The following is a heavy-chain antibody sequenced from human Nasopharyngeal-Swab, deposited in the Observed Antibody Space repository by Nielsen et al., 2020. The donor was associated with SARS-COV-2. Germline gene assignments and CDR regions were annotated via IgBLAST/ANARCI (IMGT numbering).Heavy chain of an antibody. Sequence: ASVKVSCKVSGYTLTELSMHWVRQAPGKGLEWMGGFDPEDGEAIYAQKFQGRVTMTEDTSTDTAYMELSSLRSEDTAVYYCATDRVRFLDFGYYYYSMDVWGQGTAVTVSS. CDR2: FDPEDGEA. CDR1: GYTLTELS. J-gene: IGHJ6*02. CDR3: ATDRVRFLDFGYYYYSMDV. D-gene: IGHD3-3*01. V-gene: IGHV1-24*01.